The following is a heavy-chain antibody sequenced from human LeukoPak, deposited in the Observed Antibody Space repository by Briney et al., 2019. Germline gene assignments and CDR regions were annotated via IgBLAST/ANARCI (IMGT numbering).Heavy chain of an antibody. J-gene: IGHJ4*02. Sequence: SSQTLSLTCTVSGDSISSADYYWSWIRQPAGKGLEWIGRIYTSGSTNYNPTLKSRVTISADTSKNQFFPKLSSVTAADTAVYYCARESDLSHYDRTDYWGQGTLVTVSS. D-gene: IGHD3-22*01. CDR3: ARESDLSHYDRTDY. CDR1: GDSISSADYY. V-gene: IGHV4-61*02. CDR2: IYTSGST.